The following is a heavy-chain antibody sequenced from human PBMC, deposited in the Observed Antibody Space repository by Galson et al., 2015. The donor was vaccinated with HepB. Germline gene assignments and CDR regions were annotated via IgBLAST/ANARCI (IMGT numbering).Heavy chain of an antibody. CDR1: GGSISSGGYS. CDR2: NHYSGSA. J-gene: IGHJ6*02. V-gene: IGHV4-31*03. CDR3: ARVGYYYYATDV. Sequence: TLSLTCTVSGGSISSGGYSWSWIRQHPGKGLEWIGYNHYSGSAYYNPSLKSRVTISVDTSKNQLSLSLSSVTAADTAVYYCARVGYYYYATDVWGQGTAVTVSS.